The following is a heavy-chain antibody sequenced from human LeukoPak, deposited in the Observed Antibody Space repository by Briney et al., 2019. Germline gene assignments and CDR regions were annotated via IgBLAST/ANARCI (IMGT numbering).Heavy chain of an antibody. CDR3: ASDGLERRTDTAMVTPMMY. CDR1: GGTFGSYA. V-gene: IGHV1-69*05. D-gene: IGHD5-18*01. CDR2: IIPIFGTA. Sequence: ASVKVSCKASGGTFGSYAISWVRQAPGQGLEWMGGIIPIFGTANYAQKFQGRVTITTDESTSTAYMELSSLRSEDTAVYYCASDGLERRTDTAMVTPMMYWGQGTLVTVSS. J-gene: IGHJ4*02.